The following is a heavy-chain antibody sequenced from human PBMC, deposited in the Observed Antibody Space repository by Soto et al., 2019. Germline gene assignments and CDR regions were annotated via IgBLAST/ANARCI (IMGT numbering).Heavy chain of an antibody. D-gene: IGHD2-15*01. CDR1: GFTFSSYS. J-gene: IGHJ4*02. CDR3: ARDYCSGGSCYSGYFDY. CDR2: ISSSSSYI. Sequence: GGSLGLSCAASGFTFSSYSMNWVRQAPGKGLEWVSSISSSSSYIYYADSVKGRFTISRDNAKNSLYLQMNSLRAEDTAVYYCARDYCSGGSCYSGYFDYWGQGTLVTVSS. V-gene: IGHV3-21*01.